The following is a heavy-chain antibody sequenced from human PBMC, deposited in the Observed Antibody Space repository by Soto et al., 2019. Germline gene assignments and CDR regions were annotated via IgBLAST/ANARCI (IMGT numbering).Heavy chain of an antibody. CDR3: AGDYFTVTTRYYGMDV. J-gene: IGHJ6*02. D-gene: IGHD4-4*01. CDR1: GYTFTSYA. V-gene: IGHV1-3*01. Sequence: ASVKVSCKASGYTFTSYAMHWVRQAPGQRLEWMGWINAGNGNTKYSQKFQGRVTITRDTSASTAYMELSSLRSEDTAVYYCAGDYFTVTTRYYGMDVWGQGTTVTVSS. CDR2: INAGNGNT.